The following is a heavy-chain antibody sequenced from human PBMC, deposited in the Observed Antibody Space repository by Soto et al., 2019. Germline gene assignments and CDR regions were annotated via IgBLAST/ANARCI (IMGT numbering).Heavy chain of an antibody. D-gene: IGHD1-26*01. CDR1: GFTFSGYG. V-gene: IGHV3-33*01. CDR3: ARDGVGATTFFGYFDY. Sequence: QVQLVESGGGVVQRGRSLRLSCAASGFTFSGYGMHWVRQAPGKGLEWVAITRHDGSNTYYADSVRGRFTISRDNSKKTLYLQMDSLRAEDTAVYYCARDGVGATTFFGYFDYWGQGTLVTVSS. CDR2: TRHDGSNT. J-gene: IGHJ4*02.